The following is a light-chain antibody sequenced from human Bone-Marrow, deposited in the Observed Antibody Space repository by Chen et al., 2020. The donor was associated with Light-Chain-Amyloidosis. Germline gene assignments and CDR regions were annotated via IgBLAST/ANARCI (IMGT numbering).Light chain of an antibody. CDR1: NIGSTS. Sequence: SYVLTQPSSVSVAPGQTATIACGGNNIGSTSVHRYQQTPGQAPLLVVYDDSDRPSGIPERLSGSNSGNTATLTISGVEAGDEADYYCQVWDRSSDRPVFGGGTKLTVL. J-gene: IGLJ3*02. CDR2: DDS. V-gene: IGLV3-21*02. CDR3: QVWDRSSDRPV.